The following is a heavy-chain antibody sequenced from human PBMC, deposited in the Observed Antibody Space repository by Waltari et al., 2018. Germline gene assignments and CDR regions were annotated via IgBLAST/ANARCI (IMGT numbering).Heavy chain of an antibody. D-gene: IGHD1-1*01. J-gene: IGHJ2*01. Sequence: QVQLVVSGGGVVQPGRSLRLSCAASGFTFSSYGMHWVRQASGKGLEWVAVIWYDGSNKYYADAGKGRFTISRDNSKNTLYLQMNSLRAEDTAMYYCAKALGTGTAEASWYFDLWGRGTLVTVSS. V-gene: IGHV3-30*18. CDR1: GFTFSSYG. CDR3: AKALGTGTAEASWYFDL. CDR2: IWYDGSNK.